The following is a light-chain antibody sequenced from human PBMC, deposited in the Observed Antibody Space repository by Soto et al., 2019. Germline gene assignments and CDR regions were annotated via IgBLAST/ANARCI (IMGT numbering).Light chain of an antibody. CDR1: QSISGGN. V-gene: IGKV3-20*01. CDR3: QQDATSPWT. J-gene: IGKJ1*01. CDR2: CAS. Sequence: EIVWTQSPGTLSSSPGERATLCCRASQSISGGNLAWYQHKPGQAPRLFIYCASTKATGIPDRFSGSGSGTDFTLTISRLEPEDFAVYFCQQDATSPWTFGQGTKVDIK.